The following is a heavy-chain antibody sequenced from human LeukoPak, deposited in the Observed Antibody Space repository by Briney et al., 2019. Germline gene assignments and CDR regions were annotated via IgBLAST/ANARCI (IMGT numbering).Heavy chain of an antibody. CDR2: IGTAGDT. CDR3: TTGGAPAGYAFHL. D-gene: IGHD6-13*01. Sequence: GGSLRLSCAASGFTFNTYDMHWVRQTTGKGLEWVAAIGTAGDTYYTGSVKGRFTISRDNAKNSLYPQMNSLRAGDTAIYYCTTGGAPAGYAFHLWGQGTVVTVSS. CDR1: GFTFNTYD. J-gene: IGHJ3*01. V-gene: IGHV3-13*01.